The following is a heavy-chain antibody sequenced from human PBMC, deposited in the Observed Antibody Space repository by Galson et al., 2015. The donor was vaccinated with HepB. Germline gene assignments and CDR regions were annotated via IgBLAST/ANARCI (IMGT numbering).Heavy chain of an antibody. D-gene: IGHD4-11*01. CDR1: GFTFSSYA. Sequence: SLRLSGAASGFTFSSYAMNWVRQAPGKGLEWVSGASGSGATTYYPDSVKGRFTISRDNSKNTLYLQMNSLRAEDTAVYYCAKGSTVMPRDYYYYMDVWGKGTTVTVSS. J-gene: IGHJ6*03. CDR3: AKGSTVMPRDYYYYMDV. V-gene: IGHV3-23*01. CDR2: ASGSGATT.